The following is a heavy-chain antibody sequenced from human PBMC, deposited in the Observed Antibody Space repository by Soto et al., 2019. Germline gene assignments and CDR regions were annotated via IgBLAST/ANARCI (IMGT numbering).Heavy chain of an antibody. J-gene: IGHJ4*02. CDR2: INAGNGNT. V-gene: IGHV1-3*01. Sequence: ASVKVSCKASGYTFTSYAMHWVRQAPGQRLEWMGWINAGNGNTKYSQKFQGRVTITRDTSASTAYMELSSLRSEDTAVYYCARDTRPPGIAVADTKYYFDYWGQGTLVTVSS. CDR3: ARDTRPPGIAVADTKYYFDY. CDR1: GYTFTSYA. D-gene: IGHD6-19*01.